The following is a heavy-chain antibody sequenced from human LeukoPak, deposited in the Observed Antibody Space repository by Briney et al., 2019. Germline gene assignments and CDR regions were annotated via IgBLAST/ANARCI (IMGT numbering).Heavy chain of an antibody. Sequence: KPAETLSLTCTVSGGSISSYYWSWIRQPPGKGLEWIGYIYYSGSTNYNPSLKSRVTISVDTSNNQFSLQLSSVTAADTAVYYCARGRIVGATLPFDYWGQGTLVTVSS. CDR3: ARGRIVGATLPFDY. CDR2: IYYSGST. V-gene: IGHV4-59*01. D-gene: IGHD1-26*01. CDR1: GGSISSYY. J-gene: IGHJ4*02.